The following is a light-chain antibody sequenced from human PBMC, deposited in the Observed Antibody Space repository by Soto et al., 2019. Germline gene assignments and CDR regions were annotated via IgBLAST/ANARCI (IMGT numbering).Light chain of an antibody. Sequence: DIQMTQSPSTLSASVGDRVTITCRASQNINRWLAWYQQKPGRAPKLLIYDASGLESGVPSRFSGSGSGTEFTLTISSLQPADFATYYCQQYASYWTFGQGTKV. V-gene: IGKV1-5*01. CDR1: QNINRW. J-gene: IGKJ1*01. CDR3: QQYASYWT. CDR2: DAS.